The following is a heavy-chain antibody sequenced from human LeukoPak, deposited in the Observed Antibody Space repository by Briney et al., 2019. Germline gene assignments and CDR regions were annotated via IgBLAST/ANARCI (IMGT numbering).Heavy chain of an antibody. CDR2: IKQDGSEK. D-gene: IGHD3-10*01. CDR3: ARDQLDYYGSGSYYLGPYYYYGMDV. Sequence: GGSLRLSCAASGFTFSSYWMSCVRQAPGKGLEWVANIKQDGSEKYYVDSVKGRFTISRDNAKNSLYLQMNSLRAEDTAVYYCARDQLDYYGSGSYYLGPYYYYGMDVWGQGTTVTVSS. CDR1: GFTFSSYW. V-gene: IGHV3-7*01. J-gene: IGHJ6*02.